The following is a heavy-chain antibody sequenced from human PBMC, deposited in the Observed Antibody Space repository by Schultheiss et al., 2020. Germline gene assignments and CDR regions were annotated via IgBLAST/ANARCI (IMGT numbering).Heavy chain of an antibody. V-gene: IGHV4-59*12. D-gene: IGHD6-19*01. CDR3: ARLATSGWNGYDY. J-gene: IGHJ4*02. CDR2: IYYSGST. Sequence: SQTLSLTCTVSGGSISSYYWSWIRQPPGKGLEWIGYIYYSGSTYYNPSLKSLVTISVDTSKNQFSLKLNSVTPEDTAVYYCARLATSGWNGYDYWGQGTLVTVYS. CDR1: GGSISSYY.